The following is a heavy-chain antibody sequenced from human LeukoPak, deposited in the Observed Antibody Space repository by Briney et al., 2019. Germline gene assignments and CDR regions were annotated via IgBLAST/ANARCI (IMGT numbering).Heavy chain of an antibody. Sequence: PGGSLRLSCAASGFTFSSYSMNWVRQAPGKGLEWVSYISSSSSTIYYADSVNGRFTISRDNARNSLYLQMNSLRPKDTALYYCVKDSVFREGYFDSWGQGTLVAVSS. V-gene: IGHV3-48*04. D-gene: IGHD3-22*01. CDR2: ISSSSSTI. CDR1: GFTFSSYS. J-gene: IGHJ4*02. CDR3: VKDSVFREGYFDS.